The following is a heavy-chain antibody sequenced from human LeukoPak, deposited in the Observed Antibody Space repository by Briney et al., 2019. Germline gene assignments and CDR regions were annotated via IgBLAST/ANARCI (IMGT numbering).Heavy chain of an antibody. Sequence: PSETLSLTCTVSGGSISSSTYYWGWTRQPPGKGLEWIGSIYQSGSTNYNPSLKSRVTISVDTSKDQFSLKLTSVTAADTAVYFCARMWGTTFYYYYMNLWGRGTTVTVSS. J-gene: IGHJ6*03. CDR3: ARMWGTTFYYYYMNL. D-gene: IGHD3-16*01. CDR2: IYQSGST. CDR1: GGSISSSTYY. V-gene: IGHV4-39*01.